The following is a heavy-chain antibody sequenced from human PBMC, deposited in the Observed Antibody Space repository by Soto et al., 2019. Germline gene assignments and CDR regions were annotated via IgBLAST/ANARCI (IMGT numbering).Heavy chain of an antibody. Sequence: QVQLVQSGAEVKKPGSSVKVSCKASGTTFSSYAISWVRQAPGQGLEWMGGIIPIFGTANYAQKFQGRVTITADDSTSTAYMELSSLRSEDTAVYYCARDRSTVVTSYFDYWGQGTLVTVSS. J-gene: IGHJ4*02. CDR3: ARDRSTVVTSYFDY. CDR1: GTTFSSYA. V-gene: IGHV1-69*01. D-gene: IGHD2-15*01. CDR2: IIPIFGTA.